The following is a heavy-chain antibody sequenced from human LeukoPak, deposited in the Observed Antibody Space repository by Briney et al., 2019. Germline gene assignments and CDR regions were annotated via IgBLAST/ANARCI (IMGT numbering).Heavy chain of an antibody. Sequence: GESLKIFCKGSGYSFTSYLIGLGRQVPGKGVEWMGIIYPGDSDTRYSPSFQGQVTISADKSISTAYLQWSSLKASDTAMYYCARRVGSSIRFDPWGQGTLVTVSS. D-gene: IGHD6-13*01. CDR2: IYPGDSDT. CDR1: GYSFTSYL. CDR3: ARRVGSSIRFDP. J-gene: IGHJ5*02. V-gene: IGHV5-51*01.